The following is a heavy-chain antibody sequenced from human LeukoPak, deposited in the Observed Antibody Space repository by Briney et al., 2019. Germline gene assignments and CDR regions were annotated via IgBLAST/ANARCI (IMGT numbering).Heavy chain of an antibody. J-gene: IGHJ5*02. D-gene: IGHD3-10*01. CDR1: GGSFSGYY. CDR3: ARHRYGSGRTNWFDP. V-gene: IGHV4-34*01. CDR2: INHSGST. Sequence: SETLSLTCAVYGGSFSGYYWSWIRQPPGKGLEWIGEINHSGSTNYNPSLKSRVTISVDTSKNQFSLKLSSVTAADTAVYYCARHRYGSGRTNWFDPWGQGTLVTVSS.